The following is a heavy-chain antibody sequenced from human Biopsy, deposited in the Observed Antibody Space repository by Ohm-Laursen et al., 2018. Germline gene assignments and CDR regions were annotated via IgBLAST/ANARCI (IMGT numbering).Heavy chain of an antibody. J-gene: IGHJ5*02. CDR1: GGSISSYY. V-gene: IGHV4-59*08. Sequence: GTLSLTCTVSGGSISSYYWSWIRQPPGRGLEWIGYIYYTGSTNYNPSLKSRVTISVDTSMNQFSLKVSSVTAADTALYFCARHPTGFWFDPWGHGTLVTVSS. CDR2: IYYTGST. CDR3: ARHPTGFWFDP.